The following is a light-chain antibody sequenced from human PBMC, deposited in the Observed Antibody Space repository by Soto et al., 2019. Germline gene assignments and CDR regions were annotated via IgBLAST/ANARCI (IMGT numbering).Light chain of an antibody. J-gene: IGKJ4*01. CDR1: QSVTNT. CDR3: QQYNNWPLT. CDR2: GAS. Sequence: EIVMTQSPATLSVSPGERATLSCRASQSVTNTLAWYQQKPGQATRLLIYGASTRATGIPARFSGSGSGTEFTLTISSLQSEDFAVYYCQQYNNWPLTFGGGTKVEI. V-gene: IGKV3D-15*01.